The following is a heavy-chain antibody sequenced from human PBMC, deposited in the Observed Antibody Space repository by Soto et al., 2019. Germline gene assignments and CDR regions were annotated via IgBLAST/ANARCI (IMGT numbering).Heavy chain of an antibody. CDR1: GYTFTSSA. J-gene: IGHJ6*02. CDR2: IVVGSGNT. V-gene: IGHV1-58*01. D-gene: IGHD2-21*02. CDR3: AAGSSVTGKTSYLHYGVGV. Sequence: QMQLVQSGPEVKKPGTSVKVSCKASGYTFTSSAVQWVRQARGQRLEWIGWIVVGSGNTNYEQKFQERVTIPRHKSTRTAHMERLSVASEDTVVYYCAAGSSVTGKTSYLHYGVGVLGQGTTGTV.